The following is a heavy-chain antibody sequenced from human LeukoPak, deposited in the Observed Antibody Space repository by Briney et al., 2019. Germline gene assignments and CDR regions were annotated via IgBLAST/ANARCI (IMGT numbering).Heavy chain of an antibody. V-gene: IGHV3-21*01. Sequence: GGSLTLSCAASGFTFSNYDMNWVRHAPGKGQEWVLSISSSNSYIYYADSVKGRFAISRDNAKNSLYLQMYSLRAEDTAVYYCAGTYGSGSYPNYWGQGTLVTVSS. J-gene: IGHJ4*02. CDR1: GFTFSNYD. D-gene: IGHD3-10*01. CDR2: ISSSNSYI. CDR3: AGTYGSGSYPNY.